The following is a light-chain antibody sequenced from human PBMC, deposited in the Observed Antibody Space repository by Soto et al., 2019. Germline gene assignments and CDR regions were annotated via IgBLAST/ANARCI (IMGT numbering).Light chain of an antibody. Sequence: DIQMTQSPSTLSASVGDRVTITCRATQSISSWLAWYQQKPGQAPKLLIYTASNLDSGVPSRFSGSGSGTEFTLTISSLQPDDFATYYCQQFSSYSRTFGQGTKVEMK. V-gene: IGKV1-5*01. J-gene: IGKJ1*01. CDR2: TAS. CDR1: QSISSW. CDR3: QQFSSYSRT.